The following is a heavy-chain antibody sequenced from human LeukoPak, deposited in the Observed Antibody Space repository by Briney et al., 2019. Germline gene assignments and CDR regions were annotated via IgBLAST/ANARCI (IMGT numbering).Heavy chain of an antibody. J-gene: IGHJ4*02. V-gene: IGHV3-53*01. CDR1: GFTVSSNY. CDR3: ARSRRSSVLYYFDY. Sequence: GGSLRLSCAASGFTVSSNYMSWVRQAPGKGLEWVSVIYSGGSTYYADSVKGRFTISRDNSKNTLYLQMNSLRAEDTAVYYCARSRRSSVLYYFDYWGQGTLVTVSS. D-gene: IGHD2-8*01. CDR2: IYSGGST.